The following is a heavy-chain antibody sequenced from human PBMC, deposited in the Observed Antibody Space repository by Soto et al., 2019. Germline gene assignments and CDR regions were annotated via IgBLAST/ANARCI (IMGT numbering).Heavy chain of an antibody. V-gene: IGHV3-33*01. CDR3: ARERTFGDNKHNYMDV. J-gene: IGHJ6*03. D-gene: IGHD3-10*01. Sequence: QVQLVESGGGVVQPGRSLRLSCAASEFRFSRHGMHWVRQAPGKGLQWVGVIWSDGSNEVYADSVKGRFIISRDNSKNILYLQMNSLRAEDTAVYYCARERTFGDNKHNYMDVWGTGITVTVSS. CDR1: EFRFSRHG. CDR2: IWSDGSNE.